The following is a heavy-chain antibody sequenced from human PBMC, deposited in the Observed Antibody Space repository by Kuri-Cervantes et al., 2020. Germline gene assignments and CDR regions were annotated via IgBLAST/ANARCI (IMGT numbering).Heavy chain of an antibody. Sequence: LSLTCAASGFSISDYHLSWIRQAPGKGLEWVSSISSSGRVIYYAGSVKGRFTISRDNAKSSLFLQMNSLRAEDTALYYCAKAAGNWYYYYYMDVWGKGTTVTVSS. CDR1: GFSISDYH. V-gene: IGHV3-11*01. J-gene: IGHJ6*03. D-gene: IGHD6-13*01. CDR3: AKAAGNWYYYYYMDV. CDR2: ISSSGRVI.